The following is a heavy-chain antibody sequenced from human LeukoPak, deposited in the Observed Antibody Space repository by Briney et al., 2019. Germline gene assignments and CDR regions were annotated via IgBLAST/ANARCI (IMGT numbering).Heavy chain of an antibody. CDR3: ARKRVFVVVPAARGSFDY. D-gene: IGHD2-2*01. V-gene: IGHV4-34*01. Sequence: SETLSLTCAVYGGSFSGYYWSWIRQPPGKGLERIGEINHSGSTNYNPFLKSRVTISVDTSKNQFSLKLSSVTAADTAVYYCARKRVFVVVPAARGSFDYWGQGTLVTVSS. J-gene: IGHJ4*02. CDR2: INHSGST. CDR1: GGSFSGYY.